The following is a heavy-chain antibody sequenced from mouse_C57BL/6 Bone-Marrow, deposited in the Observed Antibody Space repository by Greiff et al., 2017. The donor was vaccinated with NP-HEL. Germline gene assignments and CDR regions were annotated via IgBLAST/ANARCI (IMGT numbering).Heavy chain of an antibody. D-gene: IGHD1-1*01. CDR2: IDPETGGT. Sequence: QVQLKQSGAELVRPGASVTLSCKASGYTFTDYEMHWVKQTPVHGLEWIGAIDPETGGTAYNQKFKGKAILTADKSSSTAYMELRSLTSEDSAVYYCTRKVYYGSSYLYAMDYWGQGTSVTVSS. V-gene: IGHV1-15*01. J-gene: IGHJ4*01. CDR3: TRKVYYGSSYLYAMDY. CDR1: GYTFTDYE.